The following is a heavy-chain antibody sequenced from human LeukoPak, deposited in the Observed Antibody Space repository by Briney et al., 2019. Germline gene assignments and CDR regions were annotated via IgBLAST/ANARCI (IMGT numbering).Heavy chain of an antibody. CDR1: GGSISSYY. D-gene: IGHD5-24*01. J-gene: IGHJ4*02. CDR2: IYYSGST. CDR3: ARDARDGYNSNLDS. V-gene: IGHV4-59*12. Sequence: SETLSLTCTVSGGSISSYYWSWIRQPPGKGLEWIGYIYYSGSTNYNPSLKSRVTISVDTSKNQFSLKLSSVTAADTAVYYCARDARDGYNSNLDSWGQGTLVTVSS.